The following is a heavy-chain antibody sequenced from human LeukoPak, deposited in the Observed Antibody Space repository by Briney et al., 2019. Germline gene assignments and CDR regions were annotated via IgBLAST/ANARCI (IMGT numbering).Heavy chain of an antibody. CDR1: GFTFSSYS. CDR3: ARELYSGSYFRSGYYFDY. Sequence: GGTLRISCAASGFTFSSYSMNWVRQATGKGLEWVSSISSSSSYIYYADSVKGRFTISRDNAKNSLYLQMNSLRAEDTAVYYCARELYSGSYFRSGYYFDYWGQGTLVTVSS. CDR2: ISSSSSYI. V-gene: IGHV3-21*01. J-gene: IGHJ4*02. D-gene: IGHD1-26*01.